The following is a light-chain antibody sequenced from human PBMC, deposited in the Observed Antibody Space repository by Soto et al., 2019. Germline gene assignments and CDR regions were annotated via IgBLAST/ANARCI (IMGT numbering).Light chain of an antibody. CDR1: QRISSW. CDR3: EDYSSSSGLT. V-gene: IGKV1-5*03. J-gene: IGKJ4*01. Sequence: DIQMTQSHSTLSASVGDRVTITCRASQRISSWLAWYQQKPGKAPKLLIYQASSLKSGVPSRFSGSGSATEFSLTISSLQPDDFAAYYCEDYSSSSGLTFGGGTKVDIK. CDR2: QAS.